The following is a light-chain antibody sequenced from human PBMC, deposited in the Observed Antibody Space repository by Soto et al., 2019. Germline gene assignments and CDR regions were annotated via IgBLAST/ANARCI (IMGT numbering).Light chain of an antibody. CDR2: EVT. CDR1: SSDVGGHKY. Sequence: QSALTQPASESGSPGQSITITCTGTSSDVGGHKYVSWYQQYPGKAPKVMIYEVTNRPSGVSNRFSGSKSGNTASLTISGLQAEDEADYYCTSYTSSNTLIFGGGTKLTVL. V-gene: IGLV2-14*01. J-gene: IGLJ2*01. CDR3: TSYTSSNTLI.